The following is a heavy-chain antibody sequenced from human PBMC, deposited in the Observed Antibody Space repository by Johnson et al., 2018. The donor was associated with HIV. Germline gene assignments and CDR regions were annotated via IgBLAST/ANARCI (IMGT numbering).Heavy chain of an antibody. J-gene: IGHJ3*02. V-gene: IGHV3-74*01. Sequence: LVESGGGVIRPGGSLRLSCATSGFTFSSHWMHWVRQPPGKGLVWVSRINSDGSSTSYADSLKGRFTISRDNAKNSLYLQMNSLRAEDTAVYYCAKDRGLLDAFDIWGQGTMVTVSS. CDR3: AKDRGLLDAFDI. CDR1: GFTFSSHW. CDR2: INSDGSST.